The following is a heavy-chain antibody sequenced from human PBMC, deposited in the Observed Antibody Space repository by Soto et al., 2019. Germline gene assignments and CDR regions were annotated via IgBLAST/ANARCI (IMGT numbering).Heavy chain of an antibody. V-gene: IGHV1-58*01. CDR2: IVVGSGNT. Sequence: SVKVSCKASGFTFTISAVQWVRQARGQRLEWIGWIVVGSGNTNYAQKFQERVTITRDMSTSTAYMELSSLRSEDTAVYYCAADSLDVWGQGTTVTVSS. CDR1: GFTFTISA. CDR3: AADSLDV. D-gene: IGHD2-2*01. J-gene: IGHJ6*02.